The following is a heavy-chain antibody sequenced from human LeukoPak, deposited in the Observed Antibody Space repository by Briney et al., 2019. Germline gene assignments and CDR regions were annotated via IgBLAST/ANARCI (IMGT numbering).Heavy chain of an antibody. V-gene: IGHV4-59*01. CDR2: IYYSGST. CDR1: GGSISSYY. D-gene: IGHD5-12*01. Sequence: SETLSLTCTVSGGSISSYYWSWIRQPPGKGLEWIGYIYYSGSTNYNPSLKSRVTISVDTSKNQFSLKLSSVTAADSAVYYCARESGYDRDFDYWGQGTLVTVSS. J-gene: IGHJ4*02. CDR3: ARESGYDRDFDY.